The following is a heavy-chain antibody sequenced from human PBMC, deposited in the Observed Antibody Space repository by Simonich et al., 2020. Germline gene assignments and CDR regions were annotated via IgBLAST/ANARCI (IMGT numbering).Heavy chain of an antibody. CDR1: GFTFSSYA. D-gene: IGHD3-22*01. CDR2: ISGSGGST. CDR3: AKDLGERITMIVVVIDAFEI. V-gene: IGHV3-23*01. Sequence: GGGLVQPGGSLRLSCAASGFTFSSYAMSWVRQAPGKGLGWVSAISGSGGSTYYADSVKGRFTISRDNSKNPLYLQMNSLRAEDKAVYYWAKDLGERITMIVVVIDAFEIWGQGTMVTVSS. J-gene: IGHJ3*02.